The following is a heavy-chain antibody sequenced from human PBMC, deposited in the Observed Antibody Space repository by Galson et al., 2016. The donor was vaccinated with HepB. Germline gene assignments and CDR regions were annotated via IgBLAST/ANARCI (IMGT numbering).Heavy chain of an antibody. J-gene: IGHJ4*02. D-gene: IGHD3-3*01. CDR3: ARLPFWSGYYVDY. CDR1: GGSISSSSYY. Sequence: ETLSLTCSVSGGSISSSSYYWGWIRQSPGKGLEWVGSIYYSGSTYYNLSLKGRVSISVETSKNQFSLKLTSVTAADTAVYYCARLPFWSGYYVDYWGQGTLVTVSS. V-gene: IGHV4-39*01. CDR2: IYYSGST.